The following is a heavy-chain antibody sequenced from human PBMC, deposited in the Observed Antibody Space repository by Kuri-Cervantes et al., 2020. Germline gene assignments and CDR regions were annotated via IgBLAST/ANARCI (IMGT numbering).Heavy chain of an antibody. D-gene: IGHD3-22*01. V-gene: IGHV6-1*01. CDR1: GDSVSSNSAA. J-gene: IGHJ4*02. Sequence: SQTLSLTCAISGDSVSSNSAAWNWIRQSPSRGLEWLGRTYYRSKWYNDYAVSVKSRITINPDTSKNQFSLKLSSVTAADTAVYYCARGGYYYDSSGSLDYWGQGTLVTVSS. CDR2: TYYRSKWYN. CDR3: ARGGYYYDSSGSLDY.